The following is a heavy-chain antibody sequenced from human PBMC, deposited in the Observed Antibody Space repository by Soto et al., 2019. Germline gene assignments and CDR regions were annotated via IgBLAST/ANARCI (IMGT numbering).Heavy chain of an antibody. Sequence: GGSLRLSCAASGFTFSSYGMHWVRQAPGKGLEWVAVIWYDGSNKYYADSVKGRFTISRDNSKNTLYLQMNSLRAEDTAVYYCARERDYYDSSGLWFDPWGQGTLVTV. CDR1: GFTFSSYG. CDR3: ARERDYYDSSGLWFDP. J-gene: IGHJ5*02. V-gene: IGHV3-33*01. CDR2: IWYDGSNK. D-gene: IGHD3-22*01.